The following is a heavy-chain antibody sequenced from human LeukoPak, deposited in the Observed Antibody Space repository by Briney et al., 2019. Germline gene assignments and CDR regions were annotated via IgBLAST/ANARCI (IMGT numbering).Heavy chain of an antibody. D-gene: IGHD3-22*01. J-gene: IGHJ4*02. CDR2: INPNSGGT. CDR1: GYTFTGYY. CDR3: ARRYYDSSGYYHDY. Sequence: GASVKVSCKASGYTFTGYYMHWVRQAPGQGLEWMGWINPNSGGTNYAQKFQGRVTMTRGTSISTAYMELSRLRSDDTAVYYCARRYYDSSGYYHDYWGQGTLVTVSS. V-gene: IGHV1-2*02.